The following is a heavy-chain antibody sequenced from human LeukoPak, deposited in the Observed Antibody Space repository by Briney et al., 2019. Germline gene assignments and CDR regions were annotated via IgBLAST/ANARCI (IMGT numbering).Heavy chain of an antibody. V-gene: IGHV4-34*01. CDR2: INHSGST. CDR1: GGSFSGYY. J-gene: IGHJ4*02. Sequence: PSETLSLTCAVYGGSFSGYYWSWIRQPPGKGLEWIGEINHSGSTNYNPSLKSRVAISVDTSKNQFSLKLCSVTAADTAVYYCARGLDDYIWGSYRYTRTIPFDYWGQGTLVTVSS. D-gene: IGHD3-16*02. CDR3: ARGLDDYIWGSYRYTRTIPFDY.